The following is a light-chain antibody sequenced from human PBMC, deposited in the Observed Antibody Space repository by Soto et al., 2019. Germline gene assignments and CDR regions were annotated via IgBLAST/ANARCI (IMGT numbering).Light chain of an antibody. V-gene: IGKV3-11*01. CDR2: DAS. Sequence: EIVLTQSPATLSLSPGERATLSCRASQSVSSYLAWYQQKPGQAPRLLIYDASNRATGIPDRFSGSGSGTDFALTISSQEPEDFAVYYYQQRSNWPPTWTFGQGTKVEIK. CDR3: QQRSNWPPTWT. CDR1: QSVSSY. J-gene: IGKJ1*01.